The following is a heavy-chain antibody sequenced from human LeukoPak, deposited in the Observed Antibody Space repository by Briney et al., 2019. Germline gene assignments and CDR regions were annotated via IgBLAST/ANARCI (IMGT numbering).Heavy chain of an antibody. D-gene: IGHD5-12*01. J-gene: IGHJ6*04. CDR2: ISAYNGNT. CDR1: GYTFISYG. V-gene: IGHV1-18*04. Sequence: GGSVKVSCKASGYTFISYGISWVRQAPGQGLEWMGWISAYNGNTNYAQRVQGRVTMTTDTSTSTAYMEMRSLRSDGTAVYYCAREGYSGYGGYYYYGMDVWGKGTTVTVSS. CDR3: AREGYSGYGGYYYYGMDV.